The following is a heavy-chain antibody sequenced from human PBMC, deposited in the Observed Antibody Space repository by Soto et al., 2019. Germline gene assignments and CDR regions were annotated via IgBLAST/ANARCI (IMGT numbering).Heavy chain of an antibody. CDR3: ARSDMLTLDL. V-gene: IGHV4-34*01. CDR2: INPSGST. CDR1: GLSFSGYD. J-gene: IGHJ2*01. Sequence: SETLSLTCAVYGLSFSGYDWSWIRQPPGKGLEWIVEINPSGSTNYNPSLKSRATISVDTSKNQFSLKLSSVTAADTAVYYCARSDMLTLDLWGRGTLVTVSS. D-gene: IGHD2-8*01.